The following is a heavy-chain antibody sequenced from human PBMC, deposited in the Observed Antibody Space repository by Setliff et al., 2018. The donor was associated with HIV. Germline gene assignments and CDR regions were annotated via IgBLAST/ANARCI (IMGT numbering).Heavy chain of an antibody. J-gene: IGHJ4*02. CDR3: AKIQNPQGYYYDSSGYYPHPGSPDY. V-gene: IGHV3-11*06. CDR2: ISTTSSNT. CDR1: GFTFTNYY. D-gene: IGHD3-22*01. Sequence: SCAASGFTFTNYYMTWIRQAPGKGLEWVSYISTTSSNTNYADSVKGRFTISRDNSKNTLYLQMNSLRAEDTAVYYCAKIQNPQGYYYDSSGYYPHPGSPDYWGQGTLVTVSS.